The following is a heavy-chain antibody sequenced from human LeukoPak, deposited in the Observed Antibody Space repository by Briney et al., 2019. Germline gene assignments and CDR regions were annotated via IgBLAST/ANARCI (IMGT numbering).Heavy chain of an antibody. Sequence: PGGSLRLSCEASGFTFSDYYMSWIRQAPGKGLEWVSYISSGGSATQYADSVKGRFTISRDNSKNTLYLQMNSLRAEDTAVYYCAKAEDTMIVVVIYWGQGTLVTVSS. CDR1: GFTFSDYY. V-gene: IGHV3-11*01. D-gene: IGHD3-22*01. J-gene: IGHJ4*02. CDR3: AKAEDTMIVVVIY. CDR2: ISSGGSAT.